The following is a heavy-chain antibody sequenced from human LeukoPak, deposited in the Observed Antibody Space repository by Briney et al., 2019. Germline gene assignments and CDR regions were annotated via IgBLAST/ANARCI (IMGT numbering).Heavy chain of an antibody. CDR2: INPNSGGT. D-gene: IGHD3-10*01. V-gene: IGHV1-2*02. J-gene: IGHJ4*02. CDR1: GYTFTDYY. Sequence: GASVKVSCKASGYTFTDYYMHWVRQAPGQGLEWMGWINPNSGGTNYAQKFQGRVTMTRDTSISTAYMELSRLRSDDTAVYYCARRYFGSGSYYTDYWGQGTLVTVSS. CDR3: ARRYFGSGSYYTDY.